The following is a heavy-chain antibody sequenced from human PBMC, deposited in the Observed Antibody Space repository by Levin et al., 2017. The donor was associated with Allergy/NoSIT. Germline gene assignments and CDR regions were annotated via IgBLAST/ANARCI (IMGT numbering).Heavy chain of an antibody. CDR3: AKGGDFDY. CDR2: ITSDGSNK. V-gene: IGHV3-30*18. D-gene: IGHD1-26*01. Sequence: GSLRLSCAASGFSFSTYGIQWVRQAPGKGLEWVALITSDGSNKYYADPVKGRFTISRDNSKNTVNLQMNSLRAEDTAVYYCAKGGDFDYWGLGTVVTVSS. J-gene: IGHJ4*02. CDR1: GFSFSTYG.